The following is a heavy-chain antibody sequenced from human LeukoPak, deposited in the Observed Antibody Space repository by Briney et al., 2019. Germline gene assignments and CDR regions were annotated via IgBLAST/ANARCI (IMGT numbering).Heavy chain of an antibody. V-gene: IGHV5-10-1*01. D-gene: IGHD3-9*01. CDR1: GYSFTSYW. CDR3: ARRFSEYYDILTGYLYAFDI. CDR2: IDPSDSYT. J-gene: IGHJ3*02. Sequence: GESLKISCMGSGYSFTSYWISWVRQMPGKGLEWMGRIDPSDSYTNYSPSFQGHVTISADKSISTAYLQWSSLKASDTAMYYCARRFSEYYDILTGYLYAFDIWGQGTMVTVSS.